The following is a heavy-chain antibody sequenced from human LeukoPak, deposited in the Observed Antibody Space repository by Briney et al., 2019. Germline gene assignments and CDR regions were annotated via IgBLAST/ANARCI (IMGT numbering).Heavy chain of an antibody. D-gene: IGHD1-26*01. V-gene: IGHV3-73*01. CDR3: TRHRCELLSNWFDP. CDR2: IRSKANSYAT. Sequence: GGSLRLSCAASGFTFSGSAMHWVRQASGKGLEWVGRIRSKANSYATAYAASVKGRFTISRDDSKNTAYLQMNSLKTEDTAVYYCTRHRCELLSNWFDPWGQGTLVTVSS. J-gene: IGHJ5*02. CDR1: GFTFSGSA.